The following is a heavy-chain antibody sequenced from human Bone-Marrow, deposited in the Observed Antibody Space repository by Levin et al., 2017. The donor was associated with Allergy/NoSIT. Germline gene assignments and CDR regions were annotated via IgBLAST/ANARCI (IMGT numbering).Heavy chain of an antibody. V-gene: IGHV3-9*01. D-gene: IGHD5-18*01. J-gene: IGHJ6*02. CDR3: AKDRGLWLRFGDGMDV. Sequence: SLKISCAASGFTFDDYAMHWVRQAPGKGLEWVSGISWNSGSIGYADSVKGRFTISRDNAKNSLYLQMNSLRAEDTALYYCAKDRGLWLRFGDGMDVWGQGTTVTVSS. CDR1: GFTFDDYA. CDR2: ISWNSGSI.